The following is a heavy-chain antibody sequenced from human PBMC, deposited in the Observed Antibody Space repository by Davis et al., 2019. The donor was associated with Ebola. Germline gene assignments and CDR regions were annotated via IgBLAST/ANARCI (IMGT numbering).Heavy chain of an antibody. CDR3: TTSVGYYYDSSGYYYTYYYYYGMDV. D-gene: IGHD3-22*01. Sequence: GGSLRLSCAASGFTFSNAWMSWVRQAPGKGLEWVGRIKSKTDGGTTDYAAPVKGRFTISRDDSKNTLYLQMNGLKTEDTAVYYCTTSVGYYYDSSGYYYTYYYYYGMDVWGQGTTVSVSS. CDR2: IKSKTDGGTT. CDR1: GFTFSNAW. V-gene: IGHV3-15*01. J-gene: IGHJ6*02.